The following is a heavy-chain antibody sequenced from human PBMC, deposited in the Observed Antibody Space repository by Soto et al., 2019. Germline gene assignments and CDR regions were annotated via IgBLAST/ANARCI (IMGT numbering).Heavy chain of an antibody. CDR2: ISSSSSYI. CDR3: AGSGVSGMDV. CDR1: GFTFSSYS. D-gene: IGHD6-19*01. J-gene: IGHJ6*02. V-gene: IGHV3-21*01. Sequence: EVQLVESGGGLVKPGGSLRLSCAASGFTFSSYSMNWVRQAPGKGLEWVSSISSSSSYIYYADSVKGRFTISRDNAKNSLYLQMNSLRAEDTAVYYCAGSGVSGMDVWGQGTTVTVSS.